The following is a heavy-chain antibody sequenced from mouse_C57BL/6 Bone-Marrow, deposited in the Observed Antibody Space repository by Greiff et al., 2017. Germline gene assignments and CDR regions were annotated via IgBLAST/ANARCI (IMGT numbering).Heavy chain of an antibody. CDR3: ARDHYYGSSRYAMDY. D-gene: IGHD1-1*01. CDR1: GFTFSSYG. CDR2: ISSGGSYT. Sequence: EVHLVESGGDLVKPGGSLKLSCAASGFTFSSYGMSWVRQTPDKRLEWVATISSGGSYTYYPDSVKGRFTISRDNAKNTLYLQMSSLKSEDTAMXYCARDHYYGSSRYAMDYWGQGTSVTVSS. V-gene: IGHV5-6*01. J-gene: IGHJ4*01.